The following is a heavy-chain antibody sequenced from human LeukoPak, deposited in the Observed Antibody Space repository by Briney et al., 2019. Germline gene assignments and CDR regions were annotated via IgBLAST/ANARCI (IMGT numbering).Heavy chain of an antibody. CDR3: AKSAGGSWQYYYYYMDV. D-gene: IGHD6-13*01. CDR2: ISGSGGST. Sequence: GGSLRLSCAASGFTFSSYAMSWVRQAPGKGLEWVSAISGSGGSTYYADSVKGRFTISRDNSKNTLYLQMNSLRAEDTAVYYCAKSAGGSWQYYYYYMDVWGKGTTVTVSS. V-gene: IGHV3-23*01. J-gene: IGHJ6*03. CDR1: GFTFSSYA.